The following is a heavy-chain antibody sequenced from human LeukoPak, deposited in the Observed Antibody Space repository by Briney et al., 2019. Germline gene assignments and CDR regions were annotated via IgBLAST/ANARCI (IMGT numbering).Heavy chain of an antibody. J-gene: IGHJ4*02. CDR2: SSYDGSDI. V-gene: IGHV3-30*18. D-gene: IGHD6-19*01. Sequence: GRSLRLSCTASGFTFSNCGMHWVRQAPGKRLEWVAVSSYDGSDIYYGDSVKGRFTISRDISKNTLYLQMNSLRAEDTAVYYCVKEQSSGGYRVADYWGQGTLVTVSS. CDR1: GFTFSNCG. CDR3: VKEQSSGGYRVADY.